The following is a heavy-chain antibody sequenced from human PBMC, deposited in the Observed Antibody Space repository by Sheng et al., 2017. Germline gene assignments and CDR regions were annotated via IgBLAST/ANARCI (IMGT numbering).Heavy chain of an antibody. CDR3: CIAAAGTARLIYFDY. CDR1: GGTFSSYT. CDR2: IIPILGIA. J-gene: IGHJ4*02. Sequence: QVQLVQSGAEVKKPGSSVKVSCKASGGTFSSYTISWVRQAPGQGLEWMGRIIPILGIANYAQKFQGRVTITADKSTSTAYMELSSLRSEDTAVYYCCIAAAGTARLIYFDYWGQGTLVTVSS. V-gene: IGHV1-69*02. D-gene: IGHD6-13*01.